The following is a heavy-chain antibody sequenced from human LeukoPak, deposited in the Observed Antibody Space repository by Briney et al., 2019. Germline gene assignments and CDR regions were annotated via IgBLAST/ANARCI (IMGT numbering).Heavy chain of an antibody. CDR1: GGSISSGDYF. CDR2: IYYSGST. D-gene: IGHD2-2*01. V-gene: IGHV4-30-4*08. Sequence: KSSQTLSLTCTVSGGSISSGDYFWSWIRQPPGKGLEWIGYIYYSGSTYYNPSLKSRVTISVDTSKNQFSLKLSSVTAAGTAVYYCARDCSSTSCYRNLDAFDIWGQGTMVTVSS. CDR3: ARDCSSTSCYRNLDAFDI. J-gene: IGHJ3*02.